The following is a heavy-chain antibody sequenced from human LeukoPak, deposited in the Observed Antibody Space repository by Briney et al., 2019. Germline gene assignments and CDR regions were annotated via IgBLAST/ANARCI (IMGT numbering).Heavy chain of an antibody. CDR3: ARQNDPYYFDY. CDR2: IYPDDSDI. CDR1: GYTFTSYW. Sequence: GESLKISCKGFGYTFTSYWIGWVRQMPGKGLEWMGIIYPDDSDITYSPSFQGQVTISADKSISTAYLQWSSLKASDTAMYYCARQNDPYYFDYWGQGTLVTVSS. J-gene: IGHJ4*02. V-gene: IGHV5-51*01. D-gene: IGHD3-16*01.